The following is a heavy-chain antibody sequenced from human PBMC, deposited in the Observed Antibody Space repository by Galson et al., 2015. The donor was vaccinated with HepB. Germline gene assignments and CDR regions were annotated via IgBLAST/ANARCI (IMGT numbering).Heavy chain of an antibody. J-gene: IGHJ5*02. V-gene: IGHV3-30-3*01. D-gene: IGHD3-3*01. CDR1: GFTFSSYA. Sequence: SLRLSCAASGFTFSSYAMHWVRQAPGKGLEWVAFISYDGSNKYYADSVKGRFTISRDNSKNTLYLQMNSLRAEDTAVYYCARDLGDFWSGYEVPNWLGWFDPWGQGTLVTVSS. CDR3: ARDLGDFWSGYEVPNWLGWFDP. CDR2: ISYDGSNK.